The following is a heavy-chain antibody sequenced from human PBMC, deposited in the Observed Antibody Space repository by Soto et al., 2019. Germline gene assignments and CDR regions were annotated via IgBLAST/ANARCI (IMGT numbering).Heavy chain of an antibody. V-gene: IGHV1-18*01. D-gene: IGHD4-17*01. CDR3: ARGDDYGDPYWYFDL. J-gene: IGHJ2*01. CDR1: GYTFTSYG. Sequence: QVQLVQSGAEVKKPGASVKVSCKASGYTFTSYGISWVRQAPGQGLEWMGWISAYNGNTNYAQKLQGRVTMTTYTCTSTAYMELRSLRSDDTAVYYCARGDDYGDPYWYFDLWGRGTLVTVSS. CDR2: ISAYNGNT.